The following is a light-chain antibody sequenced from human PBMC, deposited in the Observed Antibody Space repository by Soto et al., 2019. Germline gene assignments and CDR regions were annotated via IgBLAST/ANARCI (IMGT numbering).Light chain of an antibody. CDR2: DAS. V-gene: IGKV1-5*01. Sequence: DILMTQSPSTLSASVGDRITITCRASETISSWLAWYQQKSGKAPQLLIYDASTLESGVPSRFSGSGFGTEFNLTISSLQPADFATYYCQEYESHRRTFGPGTKVEIK. J-gene: IGKJ1*01. CDR1: ETISSW. CDR3: QEYESHRRT.